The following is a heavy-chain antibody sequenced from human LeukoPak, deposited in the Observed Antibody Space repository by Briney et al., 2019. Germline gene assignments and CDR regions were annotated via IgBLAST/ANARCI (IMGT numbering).Heavy chain of an antibody. J-gene: IGHJ6*02. Sequence: SETLFLNCTVSAGSISSYHWSWIRQPAGMGLEWIGSIYTSGSTNSNPSIKSRVTMSVDTSKNHFSLKLSSVTAADTAVYYCARDQIAVAGSSYYYYGRDVWGQGTTVTVSS. V-gene: IGHV4-4*07. CDR2: IYTSGST. CDR3: ARDQIAVAGSSYYYYGRDV. CDR1: AGSISSYH. D-gene: IGHD6-19*01.